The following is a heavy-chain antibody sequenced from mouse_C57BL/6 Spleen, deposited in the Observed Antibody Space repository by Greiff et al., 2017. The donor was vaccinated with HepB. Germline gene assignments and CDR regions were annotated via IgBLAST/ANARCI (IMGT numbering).Heavy chain of an antibody. J-gene: IGHJ2*01. CDR3: ALYYDYDGYYFDY. D-gene: IGHD2-4*01. V-gene: IGHV14-2*01. CDR2: IDPEDGET. CDR1: GFNIKDYY. Sequence: VHVKQSGAELVKPGASVKLSCTASGFNIKDYYMHWVKQRTEQGLEWIGRIDPEDGETKYAPKFQGKATITADTSSNTAYLQLSSLTSEDTAVYYCALYYDYDGYYFDYWGQGTTLTVSS.